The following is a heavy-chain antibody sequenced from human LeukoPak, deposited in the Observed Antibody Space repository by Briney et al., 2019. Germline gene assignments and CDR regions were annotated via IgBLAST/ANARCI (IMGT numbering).Heavy chain of an antibody. CDR2: ISGRGAAT. J-gene: IGHJ4*02. CDR3: AKCLPEPGTCYFDY. CDR1: GFTFSNYA. Sequence: GGSLRLSCAASGFTFSNYAMSWVRQAPGKGLEWVSAISGRGAATYYADSVKGRFTISRDNSKNTLFLQLSSLRAEDTAVYYCAKCLPEPGTCYFDYWGQGPLVTVSS. V-gene: IGHV3-23*01. D-gene: IGHD5/OR15-5a*01.